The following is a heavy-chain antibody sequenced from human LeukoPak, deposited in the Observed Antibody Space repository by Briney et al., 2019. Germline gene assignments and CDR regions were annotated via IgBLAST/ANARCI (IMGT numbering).Heavy chain of an antibody. CDR3: AKDRYSSGRYYFDY. V-gene: IGHV3-9*01. J-gene: IGHJ4*02. CDR1: GFTFDDYA. D-gene: IGHD6-19*01. CDR2: ISWNSGSI. Sequence: GGSLRLSCAASGFTFDDYAMHWVRQAPGKGLEWVSGISWNSGSIGYADSVKGRFTISRDNAKNSLYLQMNSLRAEDTALYYCAKDRYSSGRYYFDYWGQGTLVTVSS.